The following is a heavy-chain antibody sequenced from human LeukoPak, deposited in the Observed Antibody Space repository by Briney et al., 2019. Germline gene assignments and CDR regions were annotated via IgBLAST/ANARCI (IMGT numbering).Heavy chain of an antibody. J-gene: IGHJ4*02. D-gene: IGHD3-9*01. Sequence: ASVKVSCKASGYTFTGYYMHWVRQAPGQGLEWMGWINPNSGGTNYAQKFQGRVTMTRDTSISTAYMELSRPRSDDTAVYYCAREDYDILTGYLQIDYWGQGTLVTVSS. V-gene: IGHV1-2*02. CDR3: AREDYDILTGYLQIDY. CDR2: INPNSGGT. CDR1: GYTFTGYY.